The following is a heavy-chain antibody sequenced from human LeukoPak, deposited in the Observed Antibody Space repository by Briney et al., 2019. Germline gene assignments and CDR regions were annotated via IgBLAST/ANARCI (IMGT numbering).Heavy chain of an antibody. Sequence: PGGSLRLSCAASGFTFSSYAMSWVRQAPGKGLEWVSAISGSGGSTYYADSVKGRFTISRNNAKNSLYLQMNSLRAEDTAVYYCARDLSRYGHPTFDYWGQGTLVTVSS. J-gene: IGHJ4*02. CDR2: ISGSGGST. CDR1: GFTFSSYA. D-gene: IGHD5-18*01. V-gene: IGHV3-23*01. CDR3: ARDLSRYGHPTFDY.